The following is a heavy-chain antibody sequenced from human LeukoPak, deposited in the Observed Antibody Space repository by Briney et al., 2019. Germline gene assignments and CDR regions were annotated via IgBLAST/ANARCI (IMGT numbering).Heavy chain of an antibody. CDR2: IYTSGST. J-gene: IGHJ1*01. D-gene: IGHD6-19*01. CDR1: GDSISSYY. Sequence: SETLFLTCTVSGDSISSYYWSWIRQPAGKGLEWIGRIYTSGSTNFNPSLKSRVPMSVDTSKNQFSLKLSSVTAADTAVYYCARDAPYSSGWDRYFQHWGQGTLVTVSS. V-gene: IGHV4-4*07. CDR3: ARDAPYSSGWDRYFQH.